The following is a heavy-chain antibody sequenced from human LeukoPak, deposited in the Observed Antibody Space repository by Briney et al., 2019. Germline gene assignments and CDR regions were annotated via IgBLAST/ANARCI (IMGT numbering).Heavy chain of an antibody. Sequence: SETLSLTCAVYGGSFSGYYWNWIRQPPGKGLEWIGEINHSGSTNYNPSLKSRVTISVDTSKNQFSLKLSSVTAADTAVYYCARARTRYCSGGSCYRRNRGSWFDPWGQGTLVTVSS. V-gene: IGHV4-34*01. CDR1: GGSFSGYY. CDR3: ARARTRYCSGGSCYRRNRGSWFDP. CDR2: INHSGST. D-gene: IGHD2-15*01. J-gene: IGHJ5*02.